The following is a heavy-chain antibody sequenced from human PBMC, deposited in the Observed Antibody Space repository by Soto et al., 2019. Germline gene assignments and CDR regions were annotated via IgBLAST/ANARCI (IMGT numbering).Heavy chain of an antibody. Sequence: PSETLSLTCAVYGGSFSGYYWSWIRQPPGKGLEWIGEINHSGSTNYNPSLKSRVTISVDTSKNQFSLKLSSVTAADTAVYYCARGRSVPLGLRPLWYFDLWGRGALVTVSS. CDR1: GGSFSGYY. V-gene: IGHV4-34*01. D-gene: IGHD3-16*01. J-gene: IGHJ2*01. CDR2: INHSGST. CDR3: ARGRSVPLGLRPLWYFDL.